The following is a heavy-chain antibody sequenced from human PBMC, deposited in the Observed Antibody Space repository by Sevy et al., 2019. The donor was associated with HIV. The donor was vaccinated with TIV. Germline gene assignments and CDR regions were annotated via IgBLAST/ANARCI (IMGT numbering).Heavy chain of an antibody. J-gene: IGHJ4*02. V-gene: IGHV3-21*01. CDR3: ARYYDSSGRSRNFDY. CDR1: GFTFSSYS. CDR2: ISSSSSYI. Sequence: GGSPRLSCAASGFTFSSYSMNWVRQAPGKGLEWVSSISSSSSYIYYADSVKGRFTISRDNAKNSLYLQMNSLRAEDTAVYYCARYYDSSGRSRNFDYWGQGTLVTVSS. D-gene: IGHD3-22*01.